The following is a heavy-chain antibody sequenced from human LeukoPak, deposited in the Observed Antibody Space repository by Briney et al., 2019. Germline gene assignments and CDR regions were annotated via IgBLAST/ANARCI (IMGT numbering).Heavy chain of an antibody. CDR1: GGSISSYY. D-gene: IGHD5-12*01. J-gene: IGHJ4*02. CDR2: IYYSGST. CDR3: ARGATYSGYDWDY. Sequence: PSQTLSLTCTVSGGSISSYYWSWIRQPPGKGLEWIGYIYYSGSTNYNPSLKSRVTISVDTSKNQFSLKLSSVTAADTAVYYCARGATYSGYDWDYWGQGTLVTVSS. V-gene: IGHV4-59*01.